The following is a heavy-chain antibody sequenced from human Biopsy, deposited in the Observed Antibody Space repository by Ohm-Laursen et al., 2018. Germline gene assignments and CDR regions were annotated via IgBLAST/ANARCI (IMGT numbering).Heavy chain of an antibody. V-gene: IGHV4-39*01. D-gene: IGHD3-3*01. J-gene: IGHJ4*02. Sequence: SETLSLTCTVSGGSISDSTYHWGWIRQSPGKGLEWIGNIYYSGNTDYSPSLKSRVTISVDTSNNQFSLKLRSVTVADTAVYYCARQVDFWSGYVDYWGQGTLVAVSS. CDR1: GGSISDSTYH. CDR3: ARQVDFWSGYVDY. CDR2: IYYSGNT.